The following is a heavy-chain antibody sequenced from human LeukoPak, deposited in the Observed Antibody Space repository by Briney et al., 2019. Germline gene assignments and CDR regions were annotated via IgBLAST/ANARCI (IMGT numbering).Heavy chain of an antibody. Sequence: PSETLSLTCTVSGGSISSSSYYWVWIRQPPGKGLEWIGSIYYSGSTYYNPSPKSRVTISVDTSKNQFSLKLSSVTAADTAVYYCAREMVYATTPFYFDYWGQGTLVSVSS. D-gene: IGHD2-8*01. CDR3: AREMVYATTPFYFDY. CDR2: IYYSGST. V-gene: IGHV4-39*02. J-gene: IGHJ4*02. CDR1: GGSISSSSYY.